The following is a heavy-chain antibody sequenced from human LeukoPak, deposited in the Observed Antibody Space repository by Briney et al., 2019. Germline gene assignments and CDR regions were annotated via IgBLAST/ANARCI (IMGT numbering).Heavy chain of an antibody. Sequence: GGSLRLSCAASGFTFSSYSMNWVRQAPGKGLEWVASTSSSSRHISYADSVKGRFTISRDNAKKSLYLQMNSLRAEDTAVYYCGRDGIGSYFYGMDVWGQGTTVTVSS. CDR3: GRDGIGSYFYGMDV. CDR1: GFTFSSYS. J-gene: IGHJ6*02. V-gene: IGHV3-21*01. D-gene: IGHD1-26*01. CDR2: TSSSSRHI.